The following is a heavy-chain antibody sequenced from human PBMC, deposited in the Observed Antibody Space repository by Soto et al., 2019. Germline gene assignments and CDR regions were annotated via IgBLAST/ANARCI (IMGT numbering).Heavy chain of an antibody. Sequence: VQLLESGGGLVQPGGSLRLSCAASGFTFSSYAMSWVRQAPGKGLEWVSALSGNGDNTYYAESVKGRFTISRDSSKNTLFLQMNSLRAEDTAVYYCAKSRLGNYYYMDVWGKGTTVTVSS. CDR1: GFTFSSYA. CDR3: AKSRLGNYYYMDV. D-gene: IGHD3-16*01. V-gene: IGHV3-23*01. CDR2: LSGNGDNT. J-gene: IGHJ6*03.